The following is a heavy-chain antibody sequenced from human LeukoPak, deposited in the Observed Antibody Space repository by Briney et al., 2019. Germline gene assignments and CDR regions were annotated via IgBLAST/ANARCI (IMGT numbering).Heavy chain of an antibody. CDR1: GYTFTSYG. D-gene: IGHD6-19*01. CDR3: AREGYSSGMYYFDY. CDR2: ISAYNGNT. V-gene: IGHV1-18*01. J-gene: IGHJ4*02. Sequence: ASVTVSCKASGYTFTSYGISWVRQAPGQGLEWMGWISAYNGNTNYAQKLQGRVTMTTDTSTSTAYMELRSLRSDDTAVYYCAREGYSSGMYYFDYWGQGTLVTVSS.